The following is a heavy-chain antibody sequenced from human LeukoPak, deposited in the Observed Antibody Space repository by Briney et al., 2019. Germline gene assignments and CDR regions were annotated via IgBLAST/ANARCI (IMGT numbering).Heavy chain of an antibody. D-gene: IGHD1-26*01. V-gene: IGHV4-59*02. CDR3: ARIPQQSGSSLEWFDP. CDR2: IYHTGST. CDR1: GGSVSDYY. J-gene: IGHJ5*02. Sequence: SETLSLTCTISGGSVSDYYWSWIRQSPGKGLEWIGYIYHTGSTSYSPSLKSRVTISADTSQNQFSLKLSSVTAADTAVYYCARIPQQSGSSLEWFDPWGQGTLVTVSS.